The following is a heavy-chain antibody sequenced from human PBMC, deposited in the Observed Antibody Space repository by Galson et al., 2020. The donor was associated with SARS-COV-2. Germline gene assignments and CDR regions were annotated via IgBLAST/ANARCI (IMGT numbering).Heavy chain of an antibody. V-gene: IGHV3-23*01. Sequence: GGSLRLSCKVSGFNFNSYAMPWVRQAPGRGLEWVSVISGSGGHAYYADSVKGRFTISRDNPKNTVYLQMNSLRAEDTAVYYCAKTSPPSITIFGVAPDYWGQGTLVTVSS. CDR3: AKTSPPSITIFGVAPDY. J-gene: IGHJ4*02. CDR2: ISGSGGHA. D-gene: IGHD3-3*01. CDR1: GFNFNSYA.